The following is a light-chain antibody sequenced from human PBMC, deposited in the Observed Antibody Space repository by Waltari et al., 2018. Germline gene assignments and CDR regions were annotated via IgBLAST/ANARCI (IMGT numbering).Light chain of an antibody. V-gene: IGLV1-36*01. Sequence: QSVLTQPPSVSEAPRQRVTISCSGSRSNIRNNAVSWYQQLPGKAPQLLIYYDDLFPSGVSDRFSGSKSGTSASLAISGLQSDDEADYYCAVWDDSLNGVVFGGGTKLTVL. CDR2: YDD. CDR1: RSNIRNNA. CDR3: AVWDDSLNGVV. J-gene: IGLJ2*01.